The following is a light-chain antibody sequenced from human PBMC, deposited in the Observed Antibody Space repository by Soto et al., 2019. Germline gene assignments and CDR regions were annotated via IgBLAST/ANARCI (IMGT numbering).Light chain of an antibody. V-gene: IGKV3-11*01. J-gene: IGKJ4*01. CDR3: QQRSNWP. CDR1: QSVSSY. Sequence: EIVLTQSPATLSLSPGERATLSCRASQSVSSYLAWYQQKPGQAPRLLLYDASNRATGIPARFSGSGSGTDFTLTISSLEPEDFAVYYCQQRSNWPVGGGTKVEIK. CDR2: DAS.